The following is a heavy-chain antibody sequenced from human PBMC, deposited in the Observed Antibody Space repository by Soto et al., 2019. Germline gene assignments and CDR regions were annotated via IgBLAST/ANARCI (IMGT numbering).Heavy chain of an antibody. V-gene: IGHV3-64D*09. CDR2: IRCNGGST. CDR1: GFTFSSYA. Sequence: GGSLRLSCSASGFTFSSYAMHWVRQAPGKGLEYVSAIRCNGGSTYYADSVKGRFTISRDNSKNTLYLQMSSLRAEDTAVYYCVKGSCIVGATAFDIWGQGTMVTVSS. CDR3: VKGSCIVGATAFDI. J-gene: IGHJ3*02. D-gene: IGHD1-26*01.